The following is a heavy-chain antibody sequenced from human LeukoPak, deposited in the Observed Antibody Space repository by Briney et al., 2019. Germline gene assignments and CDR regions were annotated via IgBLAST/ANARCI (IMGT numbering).Heavy chain of an antibody. V-gene: IGHV1-3*04. J-gene: IGHJ3*02. CDR2: IDTSNGYI. CDR3: ARTRQNLKLRYFDWPLDI. Sequence: GASVKVSCKASGYTFTSHTIHWVRQAPGQRLEWMSWIDTSNGYIRYSPEFQGRVTITTDTSTSTAYMELRSLRSDDTAVYYCARTRQNLKLRYFDWPLDIWGQGTMVTVSS. D-gene: IGHD3-9*01. CDR1: GYTFTSHT.